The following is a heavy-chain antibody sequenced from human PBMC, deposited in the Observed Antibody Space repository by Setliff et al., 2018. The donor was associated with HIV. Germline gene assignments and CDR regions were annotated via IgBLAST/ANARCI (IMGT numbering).Heavy chain of an antibody. V-gene: IGHV3-23*01. CDR3: ARDSESYYYGSGSSPLT. CDR2: ISGSGLTK. Sequence: PGESLKISCAASGFTFSSYGMNWVRQAPGRGLEWVSGISGSGLTKYSADSVEGRFTISRDNSNDTLYVQMSSLTTEDTAVYYCARDSESYYYGSGSSPLTWGQGTLVTVSS. D-gene: IGHD3-10*01. CDR1: GFTFSSYG. J-gene: IGHJ5*02.